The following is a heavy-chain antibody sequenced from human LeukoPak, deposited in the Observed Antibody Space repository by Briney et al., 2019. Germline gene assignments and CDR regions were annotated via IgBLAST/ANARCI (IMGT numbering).Heavy chain of an antibody. Sequence: PGGSLRLYCAASGFTFSSYWMRWVRQAPGKGLEWVANIKQDGSEKYYVDSVKGRFTISRDNAKNSLYLQMNSLRAEDTAVYYCARAIPLYYYDSSGDYWGQGTLVTVSS. CDR3: ARAIPLYYYDSSGDY. V-gene: IGHV3-7*01. CDR1: GFTFSSYW. J-gene: IGHJ4*02. D-gene: IGHD3-22*01. CDR2: IKQDGSEK.